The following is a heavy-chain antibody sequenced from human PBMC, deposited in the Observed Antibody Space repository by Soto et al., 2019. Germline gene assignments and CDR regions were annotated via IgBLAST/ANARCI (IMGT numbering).Heavy chain of an antibody. D-gene: IGHD6-13*01. V-gene: IGHV3-23*01. Sequence: PGGSLRLSCAASGFTFSTYAMNWVRQAPGKGLEWVSVISGADATTYYADSVKGRFTISRDNSKSTLYLQMNSLRAEDTALYYCAQQSSGYGSSWSFGFWGQGTPVTVSS. CDR1: GFTFSTYA. CDR2: ISGADATT. CDR3: AQQSSGYGSSWSFGF. J-gene: IGHJ4*02.